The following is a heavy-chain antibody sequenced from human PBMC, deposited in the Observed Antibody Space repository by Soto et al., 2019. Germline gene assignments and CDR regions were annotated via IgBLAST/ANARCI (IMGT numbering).Heavy chain of an antibody. CDR1: GGSISSYY. Sequence: QVQLQESGPGLVKPSETLSLTCTVSGGSISSYYWSWIRQPPGKGLEWIGYIYYSGSTNYNPSLKSRVTISVDTSKNQFSLKLSSVTAADTAVYYCARVSLTSGWPLFDYWGQGTLVTVSS. CDR2: IYYSGST. CDR3: ARVSLTSGWPLFDY. J-gene: IGHJ4*02. V-gene: IGHV4-59*01. D-gene: IGHD6-19*01.